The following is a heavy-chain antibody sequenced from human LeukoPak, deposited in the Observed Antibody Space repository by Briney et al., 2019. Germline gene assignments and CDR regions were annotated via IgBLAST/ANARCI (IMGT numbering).Heavy chain of an antibody. Sequence: SVKVSCKASGGTFSSYAISWVRQAPGQGLEWMGGIIPIFGTANYAQKFQGRVTITADESTSTAYMELSSLRSEDTAVYYCARRYGSGSYFDYWGQGTLVTVSS. D-gene: IGHD3-10*01. V-gene: IGHV1-69*13. CDR1: GGTFSSYA. CDR2: IIPIFGTA. J-gene: IGHJ4*02. CDR3: ARRYGSGSYFDY.